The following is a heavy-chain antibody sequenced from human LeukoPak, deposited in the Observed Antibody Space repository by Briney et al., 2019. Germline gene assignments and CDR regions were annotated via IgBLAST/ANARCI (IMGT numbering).Heavy chain of an antibody. Sequence: GASVKVSCKASGYTFTGYYMYWVRQAPGQGLEWMGWINPHSGGTNYAQNFQGRVTMTRDTSISTAYMELSRLRSDDTAVYYCARVRNYYDSSSSLDYWGQGTLVTVSS. CDR2: INPHSGGT. J-gene: IGHJ4*02. D-gene: IGHD3-22*01. V-gene: IGHV1-2*02. CDR3: ARVRNYYDSSSSLDY. CDR1: GYTFTGYY.